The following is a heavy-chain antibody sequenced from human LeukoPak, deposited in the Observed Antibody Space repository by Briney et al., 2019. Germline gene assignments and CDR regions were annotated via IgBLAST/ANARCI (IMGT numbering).Heavy chain of an antibody. V-gene: IGHV4-39*07. CDR2: IYDSGST. J-gene: IGHJ5*02. CDR1: GGSIRSSYYY. D-gene: IGHD2-21*01. CDR3: ARDRVVAPLNWFDP. Sequence: SETLSLTCTVSGGSIRSSYYYWGWIRQPPGKGLEWIGSIYDSGSTYYNPSLKSRVTISVDTSKNQFSLKLSSVTAADTAVYYCARDRVVAPLNWFDPWGQGTLVTVSS.